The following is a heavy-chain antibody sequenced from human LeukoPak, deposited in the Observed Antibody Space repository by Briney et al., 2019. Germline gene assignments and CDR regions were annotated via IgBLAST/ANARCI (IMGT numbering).Heavy chain of an antibody. J-gene: IGHJ6*03. V-gene: IGHV3-53*01. CDR3: AREARITMVRGALDYYYYYYMDV. CDR1: GFTVSSNY. D-gene: IGHD3-10*01. CDR2: IYSGGST. Sequence: PGGSLRLSCAASGFTVSSNYMSWVRQAPGKGLEWVSVIYSGGSTYYADSMKGRFTISRDNSKNTLYLQMNSLRAEDTAVYYCAREARITMVRGALDYYYYYYMDVWGKGTTVTISS.